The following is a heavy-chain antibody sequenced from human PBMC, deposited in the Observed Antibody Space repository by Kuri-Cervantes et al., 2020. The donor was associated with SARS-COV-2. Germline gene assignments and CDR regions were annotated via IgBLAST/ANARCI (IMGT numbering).Heavy chain of an antibody. CDR2: LSGSGGST. V-gene: IGHV3-23*01. Sequence: GESLKISCAASGFTFSSYAMSWVRQAPGKGLEWVSALSGSGGSTYYADSVKGRFTISRDTSKNTLYLQMNSLRAEDTAVYYCARGENYCGGDCYFDYWGQGTLVTVSS. J-gene: IGHJ4*02. D-gene: IGHD2-21*02. CDR3: ARGENYCGGDCYFDY. CDR1: GFTFSSYA.